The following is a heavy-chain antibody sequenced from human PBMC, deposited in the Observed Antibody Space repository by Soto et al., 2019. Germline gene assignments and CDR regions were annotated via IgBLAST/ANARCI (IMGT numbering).Heavy chain of an antibody. CDR2: IYHSGAT. CDR3: ARGGASSKWFAP. D-gene: IGHD2-15*01. V-gene: IGHV4-38-2*01. CDR1: GDSITSIYH. J-gene: IGHJ5*02. Sequence: SETLSLTCAVSGDSITSIYHWAWIRQPPGRGLEWVASIYHSGATSYNPSLASRVTISADTYKSQFSLNLRSVTAADTAVYYCARGGASSKWFAPWGQGTLVTVSS.